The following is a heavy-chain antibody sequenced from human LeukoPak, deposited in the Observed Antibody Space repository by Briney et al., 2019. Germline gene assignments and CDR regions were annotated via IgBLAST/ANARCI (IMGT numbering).Heavy chain of an antibody. CDR1: GYDFNKYW. D-gene: IGHD3-10*02. V-gene: IGHV5-51*01. Sequence: GESLKISCKGSGYDFNKYWIVWVRQMPGKGLEWMGIIYPVDSDTRYSPSFRGQVTISADKSVSTAYVQWSSLKASDTAMYYCARHPPRDVGLHAFDIWGQGTMVTVSS. J-gene: IGHJ3*02. CDR2: IYPVDSDT. CDR3: ARHPPRDVGLHAFDI.